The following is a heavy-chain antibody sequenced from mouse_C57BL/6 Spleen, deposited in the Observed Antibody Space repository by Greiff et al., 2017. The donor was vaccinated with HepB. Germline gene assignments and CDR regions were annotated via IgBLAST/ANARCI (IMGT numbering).Heavy chain of an antibody. V-gene: IGHV1-62-2*01. CDR2: FYPGSGSI. CDR1: GYTFTEYT. Sequence: QVQLKESGAELVKPGASVKLSCKASGYTFTEYTIHWVKQRSGQGLEWIGWFYPGSGSIKYNEKFKDKATLTADKSSSTVYMELSRLTSEDSAVYFCARHENYGSSYGDYAMDYWGQGTSVTVSS. CDR3: ARHENYGSSYGDYAMDY. D-gene: IGHD1-1*01. J-gene: IGHJ4*01.